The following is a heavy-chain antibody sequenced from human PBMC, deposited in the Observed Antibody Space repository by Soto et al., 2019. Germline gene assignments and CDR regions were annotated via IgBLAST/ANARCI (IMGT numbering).Heavy chain of an antibody. Sequence: QVPLQESGPGLVKPSETLSLTCTVSGGSVSSGSYYWSWIRQPPGKGLEWIGYIYNSGSTNYNPSLKSRVTISVVTSKNQFSLKLSSVTAADTAVYYCARPLYSYGPMDVWGQGTTVTVSS. J-gene: IGHJ6*02. CDR1: GGSVSSGSYY. CDR3: ARPLYSYGPMDV. D-gene: IGHD5-18*01. V-gene: IGHV4-61*01. CDR2: IYNSGST.